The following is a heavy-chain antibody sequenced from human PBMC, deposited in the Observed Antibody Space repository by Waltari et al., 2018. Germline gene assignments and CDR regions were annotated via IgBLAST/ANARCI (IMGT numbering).Heavy chain of an antibody. CDR2: ISGSGGST. V-gene: IGHV3-23*01. D-gene: IGHD3-3*01. CDR1: GFHFSSYA. J-gene: IGHJ4*02. Sequence: EVQLLESGGGLVQPGGSLRLSCAASGFHFSSYALSWVRQAPGKGLGWVSAISGSGGSTYYADSVKGRFTISRDNSKNTLYLQMNSLRAEDTAVYYCAKGVGRITIFGVPDYWGQGTLVTVSS. CDR3: AKGVGRITIFGVPDY.